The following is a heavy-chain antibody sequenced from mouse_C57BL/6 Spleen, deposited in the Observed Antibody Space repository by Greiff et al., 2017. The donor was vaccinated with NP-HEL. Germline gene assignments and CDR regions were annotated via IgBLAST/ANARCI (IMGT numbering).Heavy chain of an antibody. J-gene: IGHJ2*01. D-gene: IGHD1-1*01. V-gene: IGHV1-9*01. CDR2: ILPGSGST. CDR3: AKKRALITTVVAYYFDY. CDR1: GYTFTGYW. Sequence: QVQLKQSGAELMKPGASVKLSCKATGYTFTGYWIEWVKQRPGHGLEWIGEILPGSGSTNYNEKFKGKATFTADTSSNTAYMQLSSLTTEDSAIYYCAKKRALITTVVAYYFDYWGQGTTLTVSS.